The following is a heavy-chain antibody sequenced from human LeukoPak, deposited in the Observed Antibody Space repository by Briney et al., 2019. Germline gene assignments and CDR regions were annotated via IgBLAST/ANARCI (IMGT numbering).Heavy chain of an antibody. V-gene: IGHV1-2*02. J-gene: IGHJ4*02. CDR3: ARVQSIAAAGVSEFDY. CDR2: INPNSGGT. Sequence: GASVKVSCKASGYTFTDYYMHWVRQAPGQGLEWMGWINPNSGGTNYAQKFQGRVAMTRDTSISTAYMDLSGLRSDDTAVYYCARVQSIAAAGVSEFDYWGQGTLVTVSS. CDR1: GYTFTDYY. D-gene: IGHD6-13*01.